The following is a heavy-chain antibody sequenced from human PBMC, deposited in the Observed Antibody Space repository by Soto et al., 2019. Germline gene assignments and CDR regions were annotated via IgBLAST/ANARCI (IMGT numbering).Heavy chain of an antibody. Sequence: QVQLQESGPGLVKPSQTLSLTCTVSGGSISSGGYYWSWIRQHPGKGLEWIGYIYYSGSTYYNPYRKSRVTISVDTSKTQFSLKLSSVTAADTAVYYCAREGYSREVAFDYWGQGTLVTVSS. D-gene: IGHD6-13*01. CDR2: IYYSGST. CDR1: GGSISSGGYY. J-gene: IGHJ4*02. CDR3: AREGYSREVAFDY. V-gene: IGHV4-31*03.